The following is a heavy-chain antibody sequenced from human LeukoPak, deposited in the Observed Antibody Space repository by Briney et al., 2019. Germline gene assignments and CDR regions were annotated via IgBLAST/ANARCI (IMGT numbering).Heavy chain of an antibody. J-gene: IGHJ6*03. CDR2: IIPIFGTA. D-gene: IGHD3-9*01. Sequence: SVKVSCKASGGTFSSYAISWVRQAPGQGLEWMGGIIPIFGTANYAQKFQGRVTITTDESTSTAYMELSSLRSEDTAVYYCARDYDSRFRYFDINYYYYMDVWGKGTTVTASS. CDR3: ARDYDSRFRYFDINYYYYMDV. CDR1: GGTFSSYA. V-gene: IGHV1-69*05.